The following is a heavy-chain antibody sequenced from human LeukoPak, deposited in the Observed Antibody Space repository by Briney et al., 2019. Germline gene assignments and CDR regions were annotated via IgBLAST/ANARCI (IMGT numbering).Heavy chain of an antibody. Sequence: SETLSLTCTVSGGSISSYYWSWIRQPPGKGLEWIGYIYYSGSTNYNPSLKSRVTISVDTSKNQFSLKLSSVTAADTAVYCCARGVGYYDSSGYKYYFDYWGQGTLVTVSS. CDR2: IYYSGST. V-gene: IGHV4-59*01. CDR3: ARGVGYYDSSGYKYYFDY. CDR1: GGSISSYY. D-gene: IGHD3-22*01. J-gene: IGHJ4*02.